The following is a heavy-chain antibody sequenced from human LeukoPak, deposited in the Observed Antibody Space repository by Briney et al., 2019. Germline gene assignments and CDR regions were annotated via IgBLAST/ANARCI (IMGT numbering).Heavy chain of an antibody. V-gene: IGHV4-38-2*02. CDR3: ANSSGWGGGAFDI. CDR2: IYHSGST. D-gene: IGHD6-19*01. CDR1: GYSISSGYY. Sequence: KTSETLSLTCTVSGYSISSGYYWGWIRQPPGKGLEWIGSIYHSGSTYYNPSLKSRVTISVDASKNQFSLKLSSVTAADTAVYYCANSSGWGGGAFDIWGQGTMVTVSS. J-gene: IGHJ3*02.